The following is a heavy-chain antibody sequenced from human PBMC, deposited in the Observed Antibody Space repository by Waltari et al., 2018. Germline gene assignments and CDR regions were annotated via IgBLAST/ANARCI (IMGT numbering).Heavy chain of an antibody. CDR3: ARVFNDNDAADY. Sequence: DVQLVESGGGLVQPGGSLRLSCAASGFTFSDYWVSWVRQAPGKGLEWVANIRHDGGAQDYVDFAKGRFTISRDNAKNSLFLQMNSLRAEDTAVYFCARVFNDNDAADYWGQGTLVIVSS. CDR1: GFTFSDYW. CDR2: IRHDGGAQ. D-gene: IGHD1-1*01. V-gene: IGHV3-7*01. J-gene: IGHJ4*02.